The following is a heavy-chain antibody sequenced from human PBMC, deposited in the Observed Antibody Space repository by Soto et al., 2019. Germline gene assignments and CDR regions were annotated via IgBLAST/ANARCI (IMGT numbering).Heavy chain of an antibody. CDR3: ARSYNNTWTSWGP. CDR1: GNSGGGGSFS. CDR2: MYNSATF. V-gene: IGHV4-61*01. Sequence: SENASLTCAVSGNSGGGGSFSWTGARQTPRKGLEGVGVMYNSATFNDIPSLKSRVTISVDTSTNQFALKLNSVTAADTAVYYCARSYNNTWTSWGPWGQGSLDIGSS. D-gene: IGHD1-20*01. J-gene: IGHJ5*02.